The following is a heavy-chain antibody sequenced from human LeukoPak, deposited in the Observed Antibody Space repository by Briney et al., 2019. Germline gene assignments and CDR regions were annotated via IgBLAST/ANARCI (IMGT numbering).Heavy chain of an antibody. D-gene: IGHD3-22*01. CDR2: ITGGGDNT. V-gene: IGHV3-23*01. J-gene: IGHJ4*02. CDR1: GFTFNNYA. Sequence: PGGSLRLSCAASGFTFNNYAMSWVRQAPGKGLEWVSTITGGGDNTYYADSVKGRFTVSRDNSKNTLYLQMNSLRAEDTAVYYCAKDYYDTNGGYWGQGTLVTVSS. CDR3: AKDYYDTNGGY.